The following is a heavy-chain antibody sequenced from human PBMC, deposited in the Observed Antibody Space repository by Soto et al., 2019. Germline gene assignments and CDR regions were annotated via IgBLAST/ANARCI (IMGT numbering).Heavy chain of an antibody. Sequence: GGSLRLSCAASGFTFSDYYMTWIRQAPGSGLEWVSYISSSSGTISYANSVKGRFTISRDNAQNALHLTMNYLSAEDTGVYFCARDIGFDYVNWGQGTLVTVSS. V-gene: IGHV3-11*04. CDR2: ISSSSGTI. J-gene: IGHJ4*02. CDR1: GFTFSDYY. CDR3: ARDIGFDYVN. D-gene: IGHD3-16*01.